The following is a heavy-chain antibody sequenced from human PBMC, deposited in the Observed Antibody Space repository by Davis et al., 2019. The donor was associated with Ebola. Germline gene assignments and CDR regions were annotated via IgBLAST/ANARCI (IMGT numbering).Heavy chain of an antibody. CDR2: ISAYNGNT. CDR1: GYSFNTYG. Sequence: ASVTVSCMASGYSFNTYGISWVRQAPGQGLEWMGWISAYNGNTNYAQKLQGRVTMTTDTSTSTAYMELRSLRSDDTAVYYCARGLRYDSSDYWGQGTLVTVSS. D-gene: IGHD3-22*01. J-gene: IGHJ4*02. V-gene: IGHV1-18*01. CDR3: ARGLRYDSSDY.